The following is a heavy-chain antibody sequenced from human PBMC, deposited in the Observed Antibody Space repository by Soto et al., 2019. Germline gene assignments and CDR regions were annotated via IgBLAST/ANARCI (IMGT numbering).Heavy chain of an antibody. J-gene: IGHJ5*02. V-gene: IGHV3-33*01. D-gene: IGHD6-13*01. CDR1: GFTFSSYG. CDR2: IWYDGSNK. CDR3: ARGQYSSNYNWFDP. Sequence: QVQLVESRGGVVQPGRSLRLSCAASGFTFSSYGMHWVRQAPGKGLEWVAVIWYDGSNKYYADSVKGRFTISRDNSKNTLYLQMNSLRAEDTAVYYCARGQYSSNYNWFDPWGQGTLVTVSS.